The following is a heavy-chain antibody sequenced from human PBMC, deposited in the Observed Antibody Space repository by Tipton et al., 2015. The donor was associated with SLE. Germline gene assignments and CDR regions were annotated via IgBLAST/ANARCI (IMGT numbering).Heavy chain of an antibody. CDR2: ISSGDGATT. CDR3: AKDGPYGSGSDTSGVDY. J-gene: IGHJ4*02. Sequence: SLRLSCVGSGFTFSNYAMTWVRQGPGKGLEWVSVISSGDGATTFYADSVKGRFTISKDNSKNTLYLQMNSLRAEGTAVYYCAKDGPYGSGSDTSGVDYWGQGTLVTVSS. CDR1: GFTFSNYA. V-gene: IGHV3-23*01. D-gene: IGHD3-10*01.